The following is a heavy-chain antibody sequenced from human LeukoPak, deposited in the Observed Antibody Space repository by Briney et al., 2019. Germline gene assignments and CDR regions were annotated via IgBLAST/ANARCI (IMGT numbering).Heavy chain of an antibody. V-gene: IGHV3-53*01. D-gene: IGHD3-3*01. CDR3: ARHEGSGSFYFDY. Sequence: GGSLRLSCAASGFTVSSNYMSWVRQAPGKGLEWVSVIYSGGSTYYADSVKGRFTISRDNSKNTLYLQMNSLRAEDTAVYYCARHEGSGSFYFDYWAREPWSPSPQ. J-gene: IGHJ4*02. CDR2: IYSGGST. CDR1: GFTVSSNY.